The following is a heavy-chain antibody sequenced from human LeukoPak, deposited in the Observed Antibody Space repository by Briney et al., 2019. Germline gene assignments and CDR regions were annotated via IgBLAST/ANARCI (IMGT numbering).Heavy chain of an antibody. V-gene: IGHV1-2*02. D-gene: IGHD2-2*01. Sequence: ASVKVSCKASGYTFTGYYMHWVRQAPGQGLEWMGWINPNSGGTNYAQKFQGRVTTTRDTSISTAYMELSRLRSDDTAVYYCARGPPAARTPKNDYWGQGTLVTVSS. CDR3: ARGPPAARTPKNDY. J-gene: IGHJ4*02. CDR2: INPNSGGT. CDR1: GYTFTGYY.